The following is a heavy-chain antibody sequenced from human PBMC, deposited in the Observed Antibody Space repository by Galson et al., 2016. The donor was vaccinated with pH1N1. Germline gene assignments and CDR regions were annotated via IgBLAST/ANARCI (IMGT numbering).Heavy chain of an antibody. CDR3: ATGSGNSWFDP. CDR2: INPNSGGT. V-gene: IGHV1-2*02. Sequence: SVKVSCKASGYTLIVHYMHWVRQAPGHGLEWMGWINPNSGGTHYAQNFQGRVTLTRDTPINTAYMELSSLTSDDTAVYYCATGSGNSWFDPWGQGTLVTVSS. CDR1: GYTLIVHY. J-gene: IGHJ5*02. D-gene: IGHD3-10*01.